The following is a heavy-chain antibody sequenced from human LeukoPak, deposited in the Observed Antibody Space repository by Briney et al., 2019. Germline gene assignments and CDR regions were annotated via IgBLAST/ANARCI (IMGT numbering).Heavy chain of an antibody. CDR1: GGSISSYY. CDR2: IYYSGST. D-gene: IGHD1-26*01. Sequence: SETLSLTCTVSGGSISSYYWSWIRQPPGEGLEWIGYIYYSGSTNYNPSLKSRVTISVDTSKNQFSLKLSSVTAADTAVYYCARDGIYGMDVWGQGTTVTVSS. CDR3: ARDGIYGMDV. J-gene: IGHJ6*02. V-gene: IGHV4-59*01.